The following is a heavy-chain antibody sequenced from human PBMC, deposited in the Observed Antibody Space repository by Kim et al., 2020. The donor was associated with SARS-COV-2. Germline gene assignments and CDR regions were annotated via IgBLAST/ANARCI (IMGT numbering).Heavy chain of an antibody. CDR2: ISYDGSNK. CDR3: ARDIVVVPAAIRTNGLD. V-gene: IGHV3-30-3*01. Sequence: GGSLRLSCAASGFTFSSYAMHWVRQAPGKGLEWVAVISYDGSNKYYADSVKGRFTISRDNSKNTLYLQMNSLRAEDMAVYYCARDIVVVPAAIRTNGLD. D-gene: IGHD2-2*02. J-gene: IGHJ4*01. CDR1: GFTFSSYA.